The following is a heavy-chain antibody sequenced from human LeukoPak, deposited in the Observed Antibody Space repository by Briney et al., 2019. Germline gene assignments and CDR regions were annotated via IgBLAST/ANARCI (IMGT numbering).Heavy chain of an antibody. Sequence: GGSLRLSCAASRFSLSTYAMSWVRQAPGKGLEWVSTISGGGRTYYADSVTGRFTISRDNSKNTLSLQMSSLRAEDTAVYYCAELDGSSSHFDYWGQGTLVTVSS. CDR3: AELDGSSSHFDY. CDR2: ISGGGRT. CDR1: RFSLSTYA. D-gene: IGHD3-22*01. V-gene: IGHV3-23*01. J-gene: IGHJ4*02.